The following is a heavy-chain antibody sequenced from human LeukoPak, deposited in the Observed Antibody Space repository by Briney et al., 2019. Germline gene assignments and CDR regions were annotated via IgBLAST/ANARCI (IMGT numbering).Heavy chain of an antibody. CDR3: ARSSIFPYYDFWSGCYGY. J-gene: IGHJ4*02. V-gene: IGHV5-51*01. D-gene: IGHD3-3*01. CDR1: GYSFTSYW. Sequence: GESLKISCKGSGYSFTSYWIGWVRQMPGKGLEWMGIIYPGDSDTRYSPSFQGQVTISADKSISTAYLQWSSLKASDTAMYYCARSSIFPYYDFWSGCYGYWGQGTLVTVSS. CDR2: IYPGDSDT.